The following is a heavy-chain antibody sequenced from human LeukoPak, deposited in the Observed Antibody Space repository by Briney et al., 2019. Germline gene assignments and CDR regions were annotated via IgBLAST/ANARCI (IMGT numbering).Heavy chain of an antibody. V-gene: IGHV3-66*01. CDR1: GFTVSSNY. Sequence: PGGSLRLSCAVSGFTVSSNYMSWVRQAPGKGLEWVSIFYSSGSTYYADSVKGRFTISRDNSKNSLYLQMNSLRDEDTAVYYCARDQARYDYIWGSYRLDAFDIWGQGTMVTVSS. CDR3: ARDQARYDYIWGSYRLDAFDI. D-gene: IGHD3-16*02. J-gene: IGHJ3*02. CDR2: FYSSGST.